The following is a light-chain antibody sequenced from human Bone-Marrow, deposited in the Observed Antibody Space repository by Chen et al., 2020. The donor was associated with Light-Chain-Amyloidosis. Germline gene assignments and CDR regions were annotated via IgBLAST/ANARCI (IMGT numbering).Light chain of an antibody. CDR1: NIGSTS. Sequence: SYVLTQPSSVSVAPGQTATIARGGNNIGSTSVHWYQQTPGQAPLLVVYDDSDRPSGIPERLCGCNSGKTATLTSSRVEDGDEADYCCQVWDRSSDRPVFGGGTKLTVL. V-gene: IGLV3-21*02. J-gene: IGLJ3*02. CDR2: DDS. CDR3: QVWDRSSDRPV.